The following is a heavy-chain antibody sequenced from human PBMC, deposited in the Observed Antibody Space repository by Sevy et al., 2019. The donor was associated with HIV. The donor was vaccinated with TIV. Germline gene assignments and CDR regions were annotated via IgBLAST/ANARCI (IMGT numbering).Heavy chain of an antibody. CDR2: IYYSETT. J-gene: IGHJ4*02. CDR1: GGSIGSGGSY. V-gene: IGHV4-31*03. Sequence: SETLSLTCTVSGGSIGSGGSYWSWIRQHPGKGLEWIGHIYYSETTFYNPSLNSRLTISIDTSKNQFFLRLSSVTAADTAIYYSARLRTPNTRFDYWGQGTRVTVSS. D-gene: IGHD5-18*01. CDR3: ARLRTPNTRFDY.